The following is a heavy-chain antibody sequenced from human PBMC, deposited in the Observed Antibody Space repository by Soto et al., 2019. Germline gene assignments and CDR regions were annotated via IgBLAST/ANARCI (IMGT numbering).Heavy chain of an antibody. CDR3: ATGFPQWELLQY. J-gene: IGHJ4*02. CDR2: VDPEEGNT. V-gene: IGHV1-24*01. CDR1: GYTLSELF. D-gene: IGHD1-26*01. Sequence: QVQLVQSGAEVKKPGASVKVSCKVSGYTLSELFVHWVRQAPGKGLEWLGGVDPEEGNTIYAQNFLGRVTMTDDTSTDTAHMELSSLRSDDTAVYYCATGFPQWELLQYWGQGTLLTVSS.